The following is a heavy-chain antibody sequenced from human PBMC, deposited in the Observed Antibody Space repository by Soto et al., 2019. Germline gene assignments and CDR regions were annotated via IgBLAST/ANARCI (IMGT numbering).Heavy chain of an antibody. J-gene: IGHJ6*03. D-gene: IGHD6-19*01. CDR1: GFTFSNAW. CDR2: IKSKSDGGTK. V-gene: IGHV3-15*01. Sequence: EVQLVESGGGLVKPGGSLRLSCAASGFTFSNAWMSWVRQAPGKGLEWVGRIKSKSDGGTKDYAAPVKGSFTISRDNSNTTLYLQMTSLKTEDTAVYYCTIPAGNADYYYYLDVWGKGTTVTVSS. CDR3: TIPAGNADYYYYLDV.